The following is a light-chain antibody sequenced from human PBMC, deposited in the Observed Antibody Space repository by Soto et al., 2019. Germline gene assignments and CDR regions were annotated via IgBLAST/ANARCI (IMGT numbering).Light chain of an antibody. CDR3: LQYKNGVLT. J-gene: IGKJ4*01. CDR2: DAS. CDR1: QSVSSN. V-gene: IGKV3-15*01. Sequence: TQSPATLSVSPGERVTLSCRASQSVSSNLAWYQQKGGQAPRLLLYDASTRATDIPARFSGSGSGTDFTLTISSLQSEDFAVYYCLQYKNGVLTFGGGTKVDIK.